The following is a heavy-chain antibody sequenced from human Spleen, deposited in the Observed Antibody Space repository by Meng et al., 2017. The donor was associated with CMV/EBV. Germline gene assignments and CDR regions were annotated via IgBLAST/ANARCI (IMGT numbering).Heavy chain of an antibody. CDR2: ISYSGDTA. CDR1: QFTFDDYA. CDR3: ARPPTMKIVPDTFHI. V-gene: IGHV3-23*01. Sequence: GGSLRLSCATSQFTFDDYAMHWVRQAPGKGLQWVSGISYSGDTAYYADSVKGRFTISRDNSKNTLSLQMNSLRAEDTAVYYCARPPTMKIVPDTFHIWGQGTMVTVSS. D-gene: IGHD3-22*01. J-gene: IGHJ3*02.